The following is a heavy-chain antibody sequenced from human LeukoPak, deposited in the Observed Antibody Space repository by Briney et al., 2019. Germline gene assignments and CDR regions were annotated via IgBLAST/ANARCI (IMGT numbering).Heavy chain of an antibody. CDR1: GYTFTGYY. CDR2: INPNSGGT. V-gene: IGHV1-2*06. D-gene: IGHD3-22*01. Sequence: ASVKVSCKASGYTFTGYYMHWVRQAPGQGLGWMGRINPNSGGTNYAQKFQGGVTMTRDTSISTAYMELSRLRSDDTAVYYCARDLYYYDSSGYYYTVNYWGQGTLVTVSS. J-gene: IGHJ4*02. CDR3: ARDLYYYDSSGYYYTVNY.